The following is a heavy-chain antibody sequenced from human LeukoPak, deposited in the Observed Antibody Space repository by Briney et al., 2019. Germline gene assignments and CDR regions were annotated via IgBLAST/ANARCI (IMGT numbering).Heavy chain of an antibody. V-gene: IGHV3-11*06. CDR2: ITSSSYT. CDR1: GFTFSAYY. CDR3: ARDAGGYYPDY. J-gene: IGHJ4*02. Sequence: PGGSLRLSCAASGFTFSAYYMSWIRQAPGKGLEWVSYITSSSYTNYADSVKGRFTISRDNAKNSLYLQMNSLRPEDTAVYYCARDAGGYYPDYWGQGTLVTVSS. D-gene: IGHD3-22*01.